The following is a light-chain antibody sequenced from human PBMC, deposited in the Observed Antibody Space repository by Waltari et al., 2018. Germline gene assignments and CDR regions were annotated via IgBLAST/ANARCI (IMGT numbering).Light chain of an antibody. CDR1: GSALGTSDL. CDR3: SSHASSRTWL. J-gene: IGLJ3*02. CDR2: DVT. V-gene: IGLV2-23*02. Sequence: QSALTQPASVSGSPGQSITISCSGIGSALGTSDLVAWFQQHPGKAPQLVIYDVTKRPAGVSNRFSGSKSGDTASLTISGLQPEDEADYYCSSHASSRTWLFGGGTKLTVL.